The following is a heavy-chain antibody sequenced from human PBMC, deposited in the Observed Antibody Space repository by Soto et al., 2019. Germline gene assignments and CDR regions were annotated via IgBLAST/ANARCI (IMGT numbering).Heavy chain of an antibody. J-gene: IGHJ4*02. CDR3: ARLHSETPPYFFDY. Sequence: QVQLVQSGAEVKKPGASVKVSCKASGYTFTNYYMHWVRQAPGQGLEWLGVINSGGGGTNYAQKCQGRVALTRDTSTSAVYMELRSLTSDGTAVYCCARLHSETPPYFFDYWGQGTLVTVSS. CDR2: INSGGGGT. D-gene: IGHD1-26*01. CDR1: GYTFTNYY. V-gene: IGHV1-46*01.